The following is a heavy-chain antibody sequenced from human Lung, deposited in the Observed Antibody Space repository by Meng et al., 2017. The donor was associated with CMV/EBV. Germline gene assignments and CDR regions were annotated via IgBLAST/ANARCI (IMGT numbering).Heavy chain of an antibody. CDR1: GFTFSLYP. Sequence: GESXKISXAASGFTFSLYPMHWVRQAPGKGLEWLTVISYDVITKHYADSVKGRFTISRDNSRNTLYLQMDSLRPEDTAMYYCARSPVLAGSDWVTDFWGQGTXVTVSS. J-gene: IGHJ4*02. CDR3: ARSPVLAGSDWVTDF. V-gene: IGHV3-30*04. D-gene: IGHD6-19*01. CDR2: ISYDVITK.